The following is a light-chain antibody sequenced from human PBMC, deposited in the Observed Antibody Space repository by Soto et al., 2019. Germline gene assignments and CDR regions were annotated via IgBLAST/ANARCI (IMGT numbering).Light chain of an antibody. Sequence: EIVLTQSPGTLSLSPGERATHSCRASQSVASSCLAWYQQKPGQAPRLLIYGASSRATGIPDRFSGSGSGTDFTLTISRLEPEDFAVYYCQQYGSSPQTFGQGTKVEI. CDR3: QQYGSSPQT. J-gene: IGKJ1*01. V-gene: IGKV3-20*01. CDR1: QSVASSC. CDR2: GAS.